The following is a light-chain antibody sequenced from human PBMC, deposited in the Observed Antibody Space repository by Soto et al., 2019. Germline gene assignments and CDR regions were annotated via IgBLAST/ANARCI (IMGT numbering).Light chain of an antibody. V-gene: IGKV1-9*01. CDR1: QGISSY. CDR3: QQPNGLT. J-gene: IGKJ4*01. CDR2: AAS. Sequence: DIQLTQSPSFLSASVGDRVTITCLASQGISSYLAWYQQKPGKAPKLLIYAASTLQSGVPSRFSGSGSGTEFTLTISSLQPEEFATYYCQQPNGLTFGGGTKVEIK.